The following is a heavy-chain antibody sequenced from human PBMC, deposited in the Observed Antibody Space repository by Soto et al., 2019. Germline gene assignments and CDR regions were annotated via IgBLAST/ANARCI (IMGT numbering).Heavy chain of an antibody. J-gene: IGHJ6*02. Sequence: SVKVSCKASGGTFSSYAISWVRQAPGQGLEWMGGIIPIFGTANYAQKFQGRVTITADKSTSTAYLELSSLRSEDTAVYYCARGSSWTGYYYYYGMDVWGQGTTVTVSS. D-gene: IGHD6-13*01. CDR3: ARGSSWTGYYYYYGMDV. CDR2: IIPIFGTA. V-gene: IGHV1-69*06. CDR1: GGTFSSYA.